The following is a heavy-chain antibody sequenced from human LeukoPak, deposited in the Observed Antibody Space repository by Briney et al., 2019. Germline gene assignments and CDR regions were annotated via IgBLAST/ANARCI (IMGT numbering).Heavy chain of an antibody. D-gene: IGHD5-12*01. J-gene: IGHJ3*02. CDR1: GYTFTRYY. Sequence: GASVKGSCKGTGYTFTRYYMHWVRQAPGQGAAWMGIINPSGGSTSYAQKFQGRVTMTRDTSTSTVYMELSSLRSEDTAVYYCARERYAPGAFDIWGQGTMVTVSS. CDR3: ARERYAPGAFDI. CDR2: INPSGGST. V-gene: IGHV1-46*01.